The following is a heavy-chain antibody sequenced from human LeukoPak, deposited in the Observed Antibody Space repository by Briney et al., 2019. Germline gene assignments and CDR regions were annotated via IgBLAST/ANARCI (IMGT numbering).Heavy chain of an antibody. J-gene: IGHJ4*02. CDR2: IYYSGST. D-gene: IGHD5-18*01. Sequence: SETLSLTCTVSGGSISSYYWSWIRQPPGKGLEWIGYIYYSGSTNYNPSLKSRVTISVDTSKNQFSLKLSSVTAADTAVYYCARLVVDTEGDYWGQGTLVTVSS. CDR3: ARLVVDTEGDY. CDR1: GGSISSYY. V-gene: IGHV4-59*01.